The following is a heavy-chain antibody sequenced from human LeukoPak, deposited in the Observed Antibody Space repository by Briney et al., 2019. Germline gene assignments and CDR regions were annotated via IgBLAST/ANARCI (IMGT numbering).Heavy chain of an antibody. CDR3: ARDRAAAGVDY. J-gene: IGHJ4*02. Sequence: SETLSLTCTVSGGSISSGDYYWSWIRQPPGKGLEWIGYIYHSGSTYYNPSLKSRVTISVDTSKNQFSLKLSSVTAADTAVYYCARDRAAAGVDYWGQGTLVTVSS. CDR2: IYHSGST. V-gene: IGHV4-30-2*01. D-gene: IGHD6-13*01. CDR1: GGSISSGDYY.